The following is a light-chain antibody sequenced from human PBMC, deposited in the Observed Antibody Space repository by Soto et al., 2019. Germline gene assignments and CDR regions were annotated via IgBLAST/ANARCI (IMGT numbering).Light chain of an antibody. CDR1: QSVSSY. CDR3: QQRSTWPRT. CDR2: DAS. J-gene: IGKJ1*01. Sequence: EMVLTQSPATLSLSPGERATRSCRASQSVSSYLAWYQQKPGQAPRLLIYDASNRATGIPARFSGSGSGTDFTLTISSLEPEDFAVYYCQQRSTWPRTFGQGTKVEIK. V-gene: IGKV3-11*01.